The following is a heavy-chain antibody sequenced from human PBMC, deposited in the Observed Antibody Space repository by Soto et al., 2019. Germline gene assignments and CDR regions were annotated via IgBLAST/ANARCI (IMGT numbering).Heavy chain of an antibody. CDR1: GGSMRNYH. D-gene: IGHD6-6*01. CDR3: TSSYSTSSSPDY. J-gene: IGHJ4*02. V-gene: IGHV4-59*01. CDR2: VYHSGST. Sequence: SETLSLTCSVSGGSMRNYHWNWIRQPPGRGLEWIGYVYHSGSTNYNPSLKSRVSMSVDVSRNHFSLTLHSVTAADTAVYFCTSSYSTSSSPDYWGQRTLVTVSS.